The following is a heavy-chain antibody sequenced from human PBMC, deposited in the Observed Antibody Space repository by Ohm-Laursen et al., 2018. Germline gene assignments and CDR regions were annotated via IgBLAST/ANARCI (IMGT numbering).Heavy chain of an antibody. V-gene: IGHV1-46*01. CDR3: ARDTQLVHFDY. CDR2: INPSGGST. CDR1: RYTFTSYY. D-gene: IGHD6-13*01. Sequence: GASVKVSCKVSRYTFTSYYMHWVRQAPGQGLEWMGIINPSGGSTSYAQKFQGRVTMTRDTSTSTVYMELSSLRSEDTAVYYCARDTQLVHFDYWGQGTLVTVSS. J-gene: IGHJ4*02.